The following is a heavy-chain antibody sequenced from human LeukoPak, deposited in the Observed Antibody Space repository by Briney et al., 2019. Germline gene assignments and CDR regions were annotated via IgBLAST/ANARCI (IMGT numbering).Heavy chain of an antibody. J-gene: IGHJ4*02. CDR3: AKAGDYSYFDY. CDR1: GFTFTYYS. Sequence: GSLRLSCAASGFTFTYYSMNWVRQAPGKGLEWVSAISGSDGSTYYADSVKGRFTISRDNSKNTLYLQMNSLRAEDTAVYYCAKAGDYSYFDYWGQGTLVTVSS. D-gene: IGHD4-11*01. CDR2: ISGSDGST. V-gene: IGHV3-23*01.